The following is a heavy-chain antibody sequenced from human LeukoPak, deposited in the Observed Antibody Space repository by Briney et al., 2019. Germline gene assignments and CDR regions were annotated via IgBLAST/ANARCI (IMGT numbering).Heavy chain of an antibody. D-gene: IGHD3-10*01. CDR3: AKDPKPIWFGELLGYFDY. J-gene: IGHJ4*02. CDR2: ISGSGGST. Sequence: GGSLSLSFAASGFTFSSYAMSWVRQAPGKGLEWVSAISGSGGSTYYADSVKGRFTISRDNSKNTLYLQMNSLRAEDTAVYYCAKDPKPIWFGELLGYFDYWGQGTLVTVSS. CDR1: GFTFSSYA. V-gene: IGHV3-23*01.